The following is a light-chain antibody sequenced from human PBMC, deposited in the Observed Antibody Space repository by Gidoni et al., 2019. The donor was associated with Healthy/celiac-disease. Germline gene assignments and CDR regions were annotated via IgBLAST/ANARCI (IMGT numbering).Light chain of an antibody. CDR3: QQYNNWPPCS. J-gene: IGKJ2*04. V-gene: IGKV3-15*01. CDR1: QSVSSN. Sequence: SPGERATLSCRASQSVSSNLAWYQQKPGQAPRLLIYGASTRATGIPARFSGSGSGTEFTLTISSLQSEDFAVYYCQQYNNWPPCSFGQGTKXEIK. CDR2: GAS.